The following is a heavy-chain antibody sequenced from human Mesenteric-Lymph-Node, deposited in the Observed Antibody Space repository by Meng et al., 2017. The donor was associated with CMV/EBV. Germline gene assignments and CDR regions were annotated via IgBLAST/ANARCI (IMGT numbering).Heavy chain of an antibody. CDR1: GGSISRGVYY. Sequence: SGGSISRGVYYWSWIRQHPGKGLEWIGYIYYSGSTYYNPSLKSRVTISVDTSKNQFSLKLSSVTAADTAVYYCSSHYCSGGSCPFDYWGQGTLVTVSS. CDR3: SSHYCSGGSCPFDY. D-gene: IGHD2-15*01. J-gene: IGHJ4*02. V-gene: IGHV4-31*02. CDR2: IYYSGST.